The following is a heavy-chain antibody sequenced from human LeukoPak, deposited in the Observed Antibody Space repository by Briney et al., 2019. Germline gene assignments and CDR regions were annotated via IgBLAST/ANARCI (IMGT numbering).Heavy chain of an antibody. CDR2: IKPDGSEK. CDR1: RFTFIRYW. V-gene: IGHV3-7*01. CDR3: ARMTMVRGARKDDY. D-gene: IGHD3-10*01. J-gene: IGHJ4*02. Sequence: GGSLRLSCAASRFTFIRYWMSWLRQAPGKGLEWVANIKPDGSEKYYVDSVKGRFTTSRDNAKNSLYLQKNSLRVEYTAMYYCARMTMVRGARKDDYWGQGTLVTVSS.